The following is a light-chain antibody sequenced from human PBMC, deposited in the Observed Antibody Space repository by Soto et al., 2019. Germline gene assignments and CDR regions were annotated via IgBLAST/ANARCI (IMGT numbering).Light chain of an antibody. V-gene: IGKV1-5*03. CDR1: QTISSW. CDR3: QHYNSYSEA. Sequence: DIQMTQSPSTLSGSVGDRVTITFRASQTISSWLAWYQQKPGKAPKLLIYKASTLKSGVPSRFSGSGSGTEFTLTVSNLQPDDFATYYCQHYNSYSEAFGQGTKVDIK. CDR2: KAS. J-gene: IGKJ1*01.